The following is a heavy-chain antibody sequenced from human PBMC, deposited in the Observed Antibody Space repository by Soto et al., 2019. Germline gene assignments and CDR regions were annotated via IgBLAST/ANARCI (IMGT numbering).Heavy chain of an antibody. Sequence: EVQLVESRGGLVKPGGALRLSCAASGFTFSSYSMNWVRQAPGKGLEWVSSISSSSSYIYYADSVKGRFTISRDNAKNSLYLQMNSLRAEDTAVYYCARGIIQADYYYYGMDVWGQGTTVTVSS. V-gene: IGHV3-21*01. CDR2: ISSSSSYI. J-gene: IGHJ6*02. CDR1: GFTFSSYS. CDR3: ARGIIQADYYYYGMDV.